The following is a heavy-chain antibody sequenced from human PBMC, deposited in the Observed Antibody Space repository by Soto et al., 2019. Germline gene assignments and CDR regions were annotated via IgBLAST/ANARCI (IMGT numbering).Heavy chain of an antibody. CDR2: IYYSGIT. V-gene: IGHV4-39*01. J-gene: IGHJ4*02. CDR3: ARHGSN. CDR1: GVSISNSSYY. Sequence: SETLSLTCTVSGVSISNSSYYWGWIRRPPGKGLEWIGTIYYSGITYYNPSLKSRVTISVDTSKNQFSLKLTSVTAADTAVYYCARHGSNWGQGTLVTVPS.